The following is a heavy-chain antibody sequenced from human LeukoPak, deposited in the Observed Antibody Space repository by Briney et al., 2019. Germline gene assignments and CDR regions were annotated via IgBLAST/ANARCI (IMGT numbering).Heavy chain of an antibody. CDR2: IYYSGST. J-gene: IGHJ4*02. Sequence: SETLSLTCTVSGGSISSSSYYWGWIRQPPGKGLEWIGSIYYSGSTYYNPSLKSRVTISVDTSKNQFSLKLSSVTAADTAVYYCARHSSGWYFDYWGQGTLVTVSS. V-gene: IGHV4-39*01. CDR3: ARHSSGWYFDY. CDR1: GGSISSSSYY. D-gene: IGHD6-19*01.